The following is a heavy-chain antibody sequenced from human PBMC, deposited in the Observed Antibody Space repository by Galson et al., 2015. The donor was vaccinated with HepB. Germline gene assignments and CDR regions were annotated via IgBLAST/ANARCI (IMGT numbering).Heavy chain of an antibody. CDR1: GGTFSSYA. V-gene: IGHV1-69*13. J-gene: IGHJ4*02. CDR2: IIPIFGTA. Sequence: SVKVSCKASGGTFSSYAISWVRQAPGQGLEWMGGIIPIFGTANYAQKFQGRVTITADESTSTAYMELSSLRSEDTAVYYCAGLRGAGQQLVIRFDYWGQGTLVTVSS. CDR3: AGLRGAGQQLVIRFDY. D-gene: IGHD6-6*01.